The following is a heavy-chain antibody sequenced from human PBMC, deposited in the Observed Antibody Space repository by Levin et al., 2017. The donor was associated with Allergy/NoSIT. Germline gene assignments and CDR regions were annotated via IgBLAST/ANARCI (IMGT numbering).Heavy chain of an antibody. CDR2: IYYSGST. CDR1: GGSITSSSRY. V-gene: IGHV4-39*07. D-gene: IGHD2-15*01. J-gene: IGHJ6*02. Sequence: PSETLSLTCTVSGGSITSSSRYWAWIRQSPGKGLEWIGHIYYSGSTYYNPSLRSRVTMSLDTSRNQFSLDLSLVTAAATALFFCGSIAGGYNDHGMDVWGQGATVTVSS. CDR3: GSIAGGYNDHGMDV.